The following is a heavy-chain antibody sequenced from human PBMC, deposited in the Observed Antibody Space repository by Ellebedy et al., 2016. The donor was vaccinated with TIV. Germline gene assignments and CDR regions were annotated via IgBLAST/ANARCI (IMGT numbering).Heavy chain of an antibody. CDR2: IHSAGSST. V-gene: IGHV3-74*01. Sequence: GESLKISCAASGFTFSSYWMHWVRQAPGKGLVWVSRIHSAGSSTSYADSVKGRFTISRDNAKNTLFLQMNSLRAEDTAVYYCARGNNYGLEFDYWGQGTLVTVSS. CDR3: ARGNNYGLEFDY. D-gene: IGHD5-18*01. J-gene: IGHJ4*02. CDR1: GFTFSSYW.